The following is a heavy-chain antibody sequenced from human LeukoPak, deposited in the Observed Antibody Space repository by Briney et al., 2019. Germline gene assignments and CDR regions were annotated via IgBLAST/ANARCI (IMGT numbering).Heavy chain of an antibody. V-gene: IGHV3-74*01. J-gene: IGHJ4*02. D-gene: IGHD6-13*01. CDR3: AREVKSSSWYGDY. Sequence: GGSLRLSCAASGFTFDDYGMSWVRQAPGKGLVWVSRINSDGSSTSYADSVKGRFTISRDNAKNTLYLQMNSLGAEDTAVYYCAREVKSSSWYGDYWGQGTLVTVSS. CDR2: INSDGSST. CDR1: GFTFDDYG.